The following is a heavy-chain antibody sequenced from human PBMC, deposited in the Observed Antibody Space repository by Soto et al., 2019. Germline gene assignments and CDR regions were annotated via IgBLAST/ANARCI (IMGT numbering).Heavy chain of an antibody. CDR1: GFSFSNSW. Sequence: EVQLVESGGGLVQPGGSLRLSCTASGFSFSNSWMSWVRRIPGKGLEWVAHIKQDGSEKYHVDSAKGRLTISRDNAKNSLYLQMNSLRAEDTAVYYCARGGAWFIDYWGQGTLVTVSS. J-gene: IGHJ4*02. CDR2: IKQDGSEK. D-gene: IGHD3-10*01. V-gene: IGHV3-7*01. CDR3: ARGGAWFIDY.